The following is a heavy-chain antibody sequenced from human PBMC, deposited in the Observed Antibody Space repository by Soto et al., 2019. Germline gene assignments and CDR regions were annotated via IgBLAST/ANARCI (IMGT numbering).Heavy chain of an antibody. D-gene: IGHD6-6*01. CDR1: RGTFSSYA. V-gene: IGHV1-69*13. J-gene: IGHJ4*02. Sequence: SVKVSCPASRGTFSSYAMNWVRQAPGQGLEWMGGIIPIFGTANYAQKFQGRVTITADESTSTAYMELSSLGSEDTAVYYCARGKQYRSSSSFDEWCQGTLVTVSS. CDR2: IIPIFGTA. CDR3: ARGKQYRSSSSFDE.